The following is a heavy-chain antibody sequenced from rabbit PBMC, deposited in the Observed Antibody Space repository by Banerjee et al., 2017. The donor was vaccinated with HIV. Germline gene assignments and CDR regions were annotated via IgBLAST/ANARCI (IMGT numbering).Heavy chain of an antibody. D-gene: IGHD6-1*01. CDR3: ASPYYAYGYGAYL. CDR2: IYISSGST. V-gene: IGHV1S40*01. J-gene: IGHJ4*01. Sequence: QSLEESGGDLVKPGASLTLTCTASGFSFSSGYGMYWVRQAPGKGLEWITCIYISSGSTYYASWAKGRFTISKTSSTTVTLQMTSLTAADTATYFCASPYYAYGYGAYLWGPGTLVTVS. CDR1: GFSFSSGYG.